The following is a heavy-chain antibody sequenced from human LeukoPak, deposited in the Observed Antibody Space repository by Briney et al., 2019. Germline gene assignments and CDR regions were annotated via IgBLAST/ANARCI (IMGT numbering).Heavy chain of an antibody. Sequence: AETLSLTCTVSGGSISSYYWSWIRQPPGKGLEWIGYIYYSGSTNYNPSLKSRVTISVDTSKNQFSLKLSSVTAADTAVYYCASESAQIGGFGEFVYGMDVWGQGTTVTVSS. CDR3: ASESAQIGGFGEFVYGMDV. CDR2: IYYSGST. V-gene: IGHV4-59*01. CDR1: GGSISSYY. D-gene: IGHD3-10*01. J-gene: IGHJ6*02.